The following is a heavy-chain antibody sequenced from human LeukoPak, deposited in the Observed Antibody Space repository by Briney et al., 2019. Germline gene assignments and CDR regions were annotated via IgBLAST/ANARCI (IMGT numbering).Heavy chain of an antibody. CDR3: VRGSSDSSVAC. J-gene: IGHJ4*02. Sequence: PGGSMRLSCAASGFTFSSYWMSWVRQAPGKGLEWVANIKQDGSEKYYVDSVKGRFTISRDNAKNTLYLQMNSLRAEDTAVYYCVRGSSDSSVACWGQGTLVTVSS. CDR2: IKQDGSEK. D-gene: IGHD3-22*01. V-gene: IGHV3-7*04. CDR1: GFTFSSYW.